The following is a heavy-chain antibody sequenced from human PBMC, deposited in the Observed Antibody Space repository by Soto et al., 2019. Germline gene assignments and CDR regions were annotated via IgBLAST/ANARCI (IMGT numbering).Heavy chain of an antibody. CDR2: IFYSGCT. J-gene: IGHJ5*01. CDR1: GGSISSYY. D-gene: IGHD3-10*02. CDR3: ASMIGDPVVSLAS. V-gene: IGHV4-59*01. Sequence: QVQLQESGPGLVKPSETLSLTCTVSGGSISSYYWSWIRQPPGKGLEWIGFIFYSGCTSYNPSLKSRGTIAIHTAAYQSSLKLNSVTAADTAVYYCASMIGDPVVSLASWGQGTLVAVSS.